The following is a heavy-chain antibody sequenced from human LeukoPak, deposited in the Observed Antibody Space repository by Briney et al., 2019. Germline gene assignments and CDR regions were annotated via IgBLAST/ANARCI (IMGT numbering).Heavy chain of an antibody. CDR3: ARDGEATITVAFDI. CDR2: ISSSSSYI. D-gene: IGHD5-12*01. V-gene: IGHV3-21*01. J-gene: IGHJ3*02. Sequence: GGSLRLSCAASGFTFSSYSTNWVRQAPGKGLEWVSSISSSSSYIYYADSVKGRFTISRDNAKNSLYLQMNSLRAEDTAVYYCARDGEATITVAFDIWGQGTMVTVSS. CDR1: GFTFSSYS.